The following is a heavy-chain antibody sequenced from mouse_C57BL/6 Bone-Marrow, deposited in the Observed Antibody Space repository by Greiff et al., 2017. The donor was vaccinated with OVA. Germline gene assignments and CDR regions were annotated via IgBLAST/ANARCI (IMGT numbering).Heavy chain of an antibody. CDR1: GYSFTGYY. CDR3: ARWGDTRAY. J-gene: IGHJ3*01. CDR2: INPSTGGT. Sequence: VQLQQSGPELVKPGASVKISCKASGYSFTGYYMNWVKQSPEKSLEWIGEINPSTGGTTYNQKFKAKATLTVDKSSSTAYMQRKSLTTEDSAVYYCARWGDTRAYWGQGTLVTVSA. V-gene: IGHV1-42*01. D-gene: IGHD2-12*01.